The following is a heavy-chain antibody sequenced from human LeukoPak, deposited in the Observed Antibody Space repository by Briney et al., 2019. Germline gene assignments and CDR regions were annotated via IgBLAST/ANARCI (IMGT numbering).Heavy chain of an antibody. V-gene: IGHV1-2*06. D-gene: IGHD3-10*01. CDR3: ATVMVRGVIDWFDP. Sequence: ASVKVSCKASGYTFSGYYIHWVRQAPGQGLEWMGRINPNNGGTNYAQKFQGRVTMTRDMSMSTAYMELSRLRSDDTAVYYCATVMVRGVIDWFDPWGQGTLVTVSS. CDR1: GYTFSGYY. J-gene: IGHJ5*02. CDR2: INPNNGGT.